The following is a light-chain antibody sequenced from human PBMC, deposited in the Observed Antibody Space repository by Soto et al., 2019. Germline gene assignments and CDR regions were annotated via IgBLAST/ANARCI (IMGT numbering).Light chain of an antibody. CDR3: SSYTSSSAVV. CDR2: EVS. CDR1: SSDVGGYND. J-gene: IGLJ1*01. Sequence: QSALTQPASVSGSPGQSITISCTGTSSDVGGYNDVSWYQQHPGKAPKLMIYEVSNRPSGVSNRFSGSKSGNTASLTISGLQAEDEADYYGSSYTSSSAVVFGTGTKLTVL. V-gene: IGLV2-14*01.